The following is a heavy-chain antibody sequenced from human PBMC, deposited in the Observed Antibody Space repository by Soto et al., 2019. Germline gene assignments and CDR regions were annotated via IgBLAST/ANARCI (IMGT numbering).Heavy chain of an antibody. J-gene: IGHJ6*02. CDR3: ARDTPHGPAAISTYGMDV. CDR2: ISSSSSYI. D-gene: IGHD2-2*02. Sequence: QVQLVESGGGLVKPGGSLRLSCAASGFTFSDYYMSWIRQAPGKGLEWVSYISSSSSYIYYADSVKGRFTISRDNAKNSLYLQMNSLRAEDTAVYYCARDTPHGPAAISTYGMDVWGQGTTVTVSS. V-gene: IGHV3-11*06. CDR1: GFTFSDYY.